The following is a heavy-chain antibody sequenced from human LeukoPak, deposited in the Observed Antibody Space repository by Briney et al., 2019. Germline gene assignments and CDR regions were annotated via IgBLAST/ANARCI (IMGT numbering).Heavy chain of an antibody. J-gene: IGHJ4*02. D-gene: IGHD6-19*01. Sequence: ALVKVSCKASGYTFTGYYMHWVRQAPGQGLEWMGWINPNSGGTNYAQKFQGRVTMTRDTSISTAYMELSRLRSDDTAVYYCAREPIAHIAVAGTIDYWGQGTLVTVSS. V-gene: IGHV1-2*02. CDR1: GYTFTGYY. CDR3: AREPIAHIAVAGTIDY. CDR2: INPNSGGT.